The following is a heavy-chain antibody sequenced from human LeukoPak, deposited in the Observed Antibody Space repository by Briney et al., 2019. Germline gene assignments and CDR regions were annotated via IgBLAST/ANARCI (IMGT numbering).Heavy chain of an antibody. CDR1: EFTFSSSA. J-gene: IGHJ4*02. V-gene: IGHV3-23*01. CDR2: SGTAGDT. Sequence: GGSLRLSCAASEFTFSSSAMNWVRQAPGKGLEWVSASGTAGDTYYADSVKGRFTISRDDSKNTLFLQMTSLRAEDTAVYYCAKKTPGTHPFDSWGQGTLVTVSP. D-gene: IGHD6-13*01. CDR3: AKKTPGTHPFDS.